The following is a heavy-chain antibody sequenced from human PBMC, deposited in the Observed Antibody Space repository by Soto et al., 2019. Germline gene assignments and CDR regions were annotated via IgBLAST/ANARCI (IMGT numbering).Heavy chain of an antibody. D-gene: IGHD2-8*02. V-gene: IGHV4-31*03. J-gene: IGHJ4*02. Sequence: QVQLQESGPGLVNPSQTLSLTCTVSGGSISSGGYYWSWIRQHPGKGLEWIGYTYHSGTTHYNPSLQSRCTMSLATSKNQFPLRLRSVTAADTAVYYCARVQHRSPGESTEDYFDYWGQGTLVTVSS. CDR2: TYHSGTT. CDR3: ARVQHRSPGESTEDYFDY. CDR1: GGSISSGGYY.